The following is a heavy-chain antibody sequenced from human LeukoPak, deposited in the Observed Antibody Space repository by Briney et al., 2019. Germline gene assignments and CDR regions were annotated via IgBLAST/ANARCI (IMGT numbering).Heavy chain of an antibody. CDR2: FDPEDGET. Sequence: ASVRVSFKVSGYTLTELSRHWVRQAPGKGREWMGGFDPEDGETIYAQKFQGRVTMTEDTSTDTAYMELSSLRSEDTAVYYCATTYYYDSSGYPDYWGQGTLVTVSS. D-gene: IGHD3-22*01. CDR3: ATTYYYDSSGYPDY. J-gene: IGHJ4*02. CDR1: GYTLTELS. V-gene: IGHV1-24*01.